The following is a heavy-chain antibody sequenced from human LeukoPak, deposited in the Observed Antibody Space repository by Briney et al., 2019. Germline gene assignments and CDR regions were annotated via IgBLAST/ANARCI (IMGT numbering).Heavy chain of an antibody. Sequence: GGSLLLSCAASGFSFSSYAMHWVRPAPGKGLEWVSFIYSDNTHYSDSVKGRFTISRDNSKNTLYLQMNSLRAEDTAVYYCARRAGAYSHPYDYWGQGTLVTVSS. D-gene: IGHD4/OR15-4a*01. CDR1: GFSFSSYA. CDR2: IYSDNT. J-gene: IGHJ4*02. CDR3: ARRAGAYSHPYDY. V-gene: IGHV3-53*01.